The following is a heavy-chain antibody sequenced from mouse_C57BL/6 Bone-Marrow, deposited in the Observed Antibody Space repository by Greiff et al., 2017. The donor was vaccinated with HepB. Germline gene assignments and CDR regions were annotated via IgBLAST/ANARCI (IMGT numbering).Heavy chain of an antibody. CDR1: GYTFTSYW. CDR2: IDPSDSYT. J-gene: IGHJ1*03. CDR3: ARAGV. V-gene: IGHV1-59*01. Sequence: VQLQQPGAELVRPGTSVKLSCKASGYTFTSYWMHWVKQRPGQGLEWIGVIDPSDSYTNYNQKFKGKATLTVDTSSSTAYMQLSNLTSEDSAVYYCARAGVWGTGTTVTVSS.